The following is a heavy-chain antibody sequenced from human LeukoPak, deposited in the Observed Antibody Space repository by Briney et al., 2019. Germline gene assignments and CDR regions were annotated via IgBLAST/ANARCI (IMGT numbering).Heavy chain of an antibody. J-gene: IGHJ5*02. D-gene: IGHD3-22*01. CDR2: INSDGSST. CDR3: ARDDYDSA. Sequence: GGSLRLSCAASGFTFSSSWMHWVRHAPEKELVWVSRINSDGSSTSYADSVKGRFTISRDNAKNTLFLQMNSLRDEDTAVYYCARDDYDSAWGQGTLVTVSS. V-gene: IGHV3-74*01. CDR1: GFTFSSSW.